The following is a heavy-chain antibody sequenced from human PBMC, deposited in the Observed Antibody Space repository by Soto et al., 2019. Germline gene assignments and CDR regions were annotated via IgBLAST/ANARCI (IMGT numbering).Heavy chain of an antibody. CDR3: AMIMYYDYIWGSPDY. V-gene: IGHV1-18*01. Sequence: ASVKVSCKASGYTFTSYGISWVRQAPGQGLEWMGWISAYNGNTNYAQKLQGRVTMTTDTSTSTAYMELRSLRSDDTAVYYCAMIMYYDYIWGSPDYWGQGTLVTVSS. CDR2: ISAYNGNT. D-gene: IGHD3-16*01. J-gene: IGHJ4*02. CDR1: GYTFTSYG.